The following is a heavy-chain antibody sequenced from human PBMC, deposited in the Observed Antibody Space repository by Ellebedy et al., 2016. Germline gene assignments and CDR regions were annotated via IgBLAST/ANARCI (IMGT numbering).Heavy chain of an antibody. CDR2: IIPIFGTA. CDR3: ATASRSGFSFDY. V-gene: IGHV1-69*06. D-gene: IGHD3-10*01. J-gene: IGHJ4*02. CDR1: GGTFSSYA. Sequence: SVKVSCXASGGTFSSYAISWVRQAPGQGLEWMGGIIPIFGTANYAQKFQGRVTMTEDTSTDTAYMELSSLRSEDTAVYYCATASRSGFSFDYWGQGTLVTVSS.